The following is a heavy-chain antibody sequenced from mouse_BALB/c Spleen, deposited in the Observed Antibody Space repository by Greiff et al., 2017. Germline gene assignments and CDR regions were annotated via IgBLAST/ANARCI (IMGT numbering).Heavy chain of an antibody. Sequence: EVQLQQSGAELVKPGASVKLSCTASGFNIKDTYMHWVKQRPEQGLEWIGRIDPANGNTKYDPKFQGKATITADTSSNTAYLQLSSLTSEDTAVYYCARSDSSSSLFAYWGQGTLVTVSA. CDR1: GFNIKDTY. D-gene: IGHD3-2*01. CDR3: ARSDSSSSLFAY. V-gene: IGHV14-3*02. J-gene: IGHJ3*01. CDR2: IDPANGNT.